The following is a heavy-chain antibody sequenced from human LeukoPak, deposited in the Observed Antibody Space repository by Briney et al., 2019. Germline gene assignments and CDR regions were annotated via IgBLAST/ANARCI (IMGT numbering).Heavy chain of an antibody. D-gene: IGHD2-2*01. J-gene: IGHJ4*02. CDR2: VDPEDGET. CDR3: ATLVPRAFVDY. Sequence: GATVKISCKASGYTFTDYYMHWVQQAPGKGLEWMGHVDPEDGETIYAEKFQGRVTITADTSTDTAYMELSSLRSEDTAVYYCATLVPRAFVDYWGQGTLVTVSS. CDR1: GYTFTDYY. V-gene: IGHV1-69-2*01.